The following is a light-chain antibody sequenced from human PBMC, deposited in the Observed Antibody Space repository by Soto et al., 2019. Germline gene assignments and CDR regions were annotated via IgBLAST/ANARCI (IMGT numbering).Light chain of an antibody. V-gene: IGKV1-27*01. CDR1: QGISNY. CDR2: AAS. Sequence: DIQMTQSPSSLPSSVGDRVTITCRASQGISNYLAWYQQKPGKVPKLLIYAASTLQSGVPSRFSGSGSGTDFSLTISSLQPEDVATYYCQKYVNSPKTFGQGTKVEIK. J-gene: IGKJ1*01. CDR3: QKYVNSPKT.